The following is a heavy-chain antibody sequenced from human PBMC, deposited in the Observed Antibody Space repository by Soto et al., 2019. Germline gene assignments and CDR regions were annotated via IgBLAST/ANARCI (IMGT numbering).Heavy chain of an antibody. J-gene: IGHJ4*02. CDR1: GYTFTSYG. CDR3: ARWTTVETGSY. CDR2: ISAYNGNT. V-gene: IGHV1-18*01. D-gene: IGHD4-17*01. Sequence: QVQLVQSGAEVKKPGASVKVACKASGYTFTSYGISWVRQAPGQGLEWMGWISAYNGNTNYAQKLQGRVTMTTDTATITAYMELRSVRSDDTAVYYCARWTTVETGSYWGQGTLVTVSS.